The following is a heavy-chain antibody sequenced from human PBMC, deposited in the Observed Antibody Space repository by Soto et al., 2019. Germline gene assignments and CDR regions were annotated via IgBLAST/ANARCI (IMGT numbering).Heavy chain of an antibody. J-gene: IGHJ4*02. V-gene: IGHV1-69*01. CDR2: IIPIFATA. D-gene: IGHD3-22*01. CDR3: ARAPGNYDRRGDPYYFDY. CDR1: GGTFSSYA. Sequence: QVQLVQSGAEVKKPGSSVKVSCKASGGTFSSYAISWVRQAPGQGLEWMGGIIPIFATANYAQKFQGRVTITADESTSTAYMELSSLRSDDTAVYYCARAPGNYDRRGDPYYFDYWGQGSLVTVSS.